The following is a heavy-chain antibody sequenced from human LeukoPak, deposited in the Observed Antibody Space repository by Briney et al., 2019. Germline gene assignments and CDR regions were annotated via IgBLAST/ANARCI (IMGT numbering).Heavy chain of an antibody. CDR3: ATVAIASYYYYMDV. J-gene: IGHJ6*03. CDR1: GFTFSTYS. V-gene: IGHV3-48*01. D-gene: IGHD6-13*01. Sequence: GGSLRLSCEASGFTFSTYSMNWVRQAPGKGLEWVSYISATSSIIYYADSVKGRFSISRENAKNALYLQMNSLRAEDTAVYYCATVAIASYYYYMDVWGKGTTVTISS. CDR2: ISATSSII.